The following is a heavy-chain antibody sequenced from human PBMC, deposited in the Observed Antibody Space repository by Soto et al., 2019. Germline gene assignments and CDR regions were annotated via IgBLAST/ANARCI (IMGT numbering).Heavy chain of an antibody. CDR2: ISASGGST. D-gene: IGHD3-22*01. CDR1: GFTFSSYD. Sequence: GGSLRLSCAASGFTFSSYDMSWVRQAPGKGLEWVSAISASGGSTYYADSVKGRFTISRDNSKNTLYLQMNSLRAEDTAVYYCAKVGYYYDSSGSSPADYWGQGTLVTVS. J-gene: IGHJ4*02. V-gene: IGHV3-23*01. CDR3: AKVGYYYDSSGSSPADY.